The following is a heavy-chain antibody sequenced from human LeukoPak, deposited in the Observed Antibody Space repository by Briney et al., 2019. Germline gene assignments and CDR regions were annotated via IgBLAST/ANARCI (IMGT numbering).Heavy chain of an antibody. CDR2: ISSSGSTI. D-gene: IGHD6-19*01. Sequence: GGSLRLSCAASGLTFSSYGMNWVRQVPGQGLEWVSYISSSGSTIYYADSVKGRFTISRDNAKNSLYLQMNSLRAEDTAVYYCARDGVAGPFDYWGQGSLVTVSS. CDR1: GLTFSSYG. CDR3: ARDGVAGPFDY. V-gene: IGHV3-48*03. J-gene: IGHJ4*02.